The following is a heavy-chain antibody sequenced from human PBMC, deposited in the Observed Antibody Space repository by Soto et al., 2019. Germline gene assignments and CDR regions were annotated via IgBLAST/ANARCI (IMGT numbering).Heavy chain of an antibody. CDR2: ISDSGKNT. CDR3: AKDTYLSGLGY. Sequence: PGGSLRLSCAASGLTFNSYAMNWVRQAPGKGLEWVSFISDSGKNTYYADSAKGRFTISRDNSKNTLYLQMNSLRAEDTAVYYCAKDTYLSGLGYWGQGTLVTVSS. CDR1: GLTFNSYA. D-gene: IGHD2-15*01. J-gene: IGHJ4*02. V-gene: IGHV3-23*01.